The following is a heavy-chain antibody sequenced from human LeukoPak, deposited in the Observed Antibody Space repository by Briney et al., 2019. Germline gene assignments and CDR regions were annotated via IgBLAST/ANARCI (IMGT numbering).Heavy chain of an antibody. D-gene: IGHD2-15*01. V-gene: IGHV3-30*04. CDR1: GFTFSSYA. J-gene: IGHJ3*02. CDR3: ARVLLGYCSGGSCYEDRLDLISAFDI. CDR2: ISYDGSNK. Sequence: GGSLRLSCAASGFTFSSYAMHWVRQAPGKGLEWVAVISYDGSNKYYADSVKGRFTISRDNSKNTLYLQMNSLRAEDTAVYYCARVLLGYCSGGSCYEDRLDLISAFDIWGQGTMVTVSS.